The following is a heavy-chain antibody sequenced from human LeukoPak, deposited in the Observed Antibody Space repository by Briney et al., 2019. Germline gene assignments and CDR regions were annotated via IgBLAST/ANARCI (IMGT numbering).Heavy chain of an antibody. V-gene: IGHV4-39*01. Sequence: PSETLSLTYTASGGSISSSSYYWGWIRQPPGKGLEWIGSIYYSGSTYYNPSLKSRVTISVDTSKNQFSLKLSSVTAADTAVYYCARPGYDIDYWGQGTLVTVSS. CDR2: IYYSGST. CDR3: ARPGYDIDY. D-gene: IGHD5-12*01. J-gene: IGHJ4*02. CDR1: GGSISSSSYY.